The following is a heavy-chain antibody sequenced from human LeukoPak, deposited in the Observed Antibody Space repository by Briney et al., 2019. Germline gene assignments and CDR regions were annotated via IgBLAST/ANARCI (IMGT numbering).Heavy chain of an antibody. J-gene: IGHJ4*02. Sequence: ASVKVSCKASGYTFTSYGISWVRQAPGQGLEWMGWISAYNGNTNYAQKLQGRVTMTTDTSTSTAYMELRSLRSDDTAVYYCARGSYVHFLEWYFDYWGQGTLVTVSS. CDR3: ARGSYVHFLEWYFDY. CDR2: ISAYNGNT. V-gene: IGHV1-18*01. D-gene: IGHD3-3*01. CDR1: GYTFTSYG.